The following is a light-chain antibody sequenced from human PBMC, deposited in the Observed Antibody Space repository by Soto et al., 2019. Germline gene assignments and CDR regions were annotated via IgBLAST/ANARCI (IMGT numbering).Light chain of an antibody. CDR3: CSYAGSSWV. CDR1: SSDVGSYNL. J-gene: IGLJ3*02. Sequence: QSALTQPASVSGSPGQSITISCTGTSSDVGSYNLVSWYQQHTGKAPKLMIYEVSKRPSRVSNRFSGSKSGNTASLTISGLQAEDEADYYCCSYAGSSWVFGGGTKLTVL. V-gene: IGLV2-23*02. CDR2: EVS.